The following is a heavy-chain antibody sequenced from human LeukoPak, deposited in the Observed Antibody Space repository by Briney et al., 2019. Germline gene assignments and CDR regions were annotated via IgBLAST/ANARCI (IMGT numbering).Heavy chain of an antibody. CDR1: GGSISSSSYY. Sequence: KASETLSLTCTVSGGSISSSSYYWGWIRQPPGKGLEWIGSIYYSGSTNYNPSLKSRVTISVDTSKNQFSLKLSSVTAADTAVYYCARGGIGYSYGSWFDPWGQGTLVTVSS. V-gene: IGHV4-39*07. D-gene: IGHD5-18*01. CDR2: IYYSGST. CDR3: ARGGIGYSYGSWFDP. J-gene: IGHJ5*02.